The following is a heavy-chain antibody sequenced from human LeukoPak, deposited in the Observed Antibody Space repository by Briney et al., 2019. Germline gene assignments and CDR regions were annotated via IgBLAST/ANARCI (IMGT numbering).Heavy chain of an antibody. CDR2: IRGSVGST. CDR3: AKEPGTTSGFVDY. V-gene: IGHV3-23*01. D-gene: IGHD1-7*01. Sequence: PGGSLRLSCAASGVTFSRYAMRWGCPAPRKGLWWVSAIRGSVGSTYYTDSVKGGFTISRDNSKNTSYLHMNSLRAQNTAVYYCAKEPGTTSGFVDYWGEGTLVTVSS. CDR1: GVTFSRYA. J-gene: IGHJ4*02.